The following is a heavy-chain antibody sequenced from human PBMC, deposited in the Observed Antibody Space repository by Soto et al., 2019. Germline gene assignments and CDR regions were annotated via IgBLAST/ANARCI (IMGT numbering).Heavy chain of an antibody. Sequence: LSLTCTVSGGSISSGGYYWSWIRQHPGKGLEWIGYIYYSGSTYYNPSLKSRVTISVDTSKNQFSLKLSSVTAADTAVYYCARVGAIAAAVRGYFQHWGQGTLVTVSS. CDR1: GGSISSGGYY. CDR2: IYYSGST. CDR3: ARVGAIAAAVRGYFQH. J-gene: IGHJ1*01. D-gene: IGHD6-13*01. V-gene: IGHV4-31*03.